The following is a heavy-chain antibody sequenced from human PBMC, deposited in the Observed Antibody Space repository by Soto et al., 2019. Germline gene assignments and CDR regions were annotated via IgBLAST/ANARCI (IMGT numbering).Heavy chain of an antibody. V-gene: IGHV3-30-3*01. CDR2: ISYDGSNK. CDR3: ARSIAAAGTISSFDY. J-gene: IGHJ4*02. CDR1: GFTFSSYA. D-gene: IGHD6-13*01. Sequence: GGSLRLSCAASGFTFSSYAMHWVRQAPGKGLEWVPVISYDGSNKYYADSVKGRFTISRDNSKNTLYLQMNSLRAEDTAVYYCARSIAAAGTISSFDYWGQGNLVTVS.